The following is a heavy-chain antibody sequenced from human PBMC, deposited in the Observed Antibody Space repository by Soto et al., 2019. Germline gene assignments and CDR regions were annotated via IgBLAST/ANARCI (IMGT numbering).Heavy chain of an antibody. D-gene: IGHD3-22*01. CDR3: AKDVSYDSSGYYPNFDY. V-gene: IGHV3-23*01. CDR2: ISGSGGST. Sequence: PGGSLRLCCAASGFTCSSYAMSWVRQAPGKGLEWVSAISGSGGSTYYADSVKGRFTISRDNSKNTLYLQMNSLRAEDTAVYYCAKDVSYDSSGYYPNFDYWGQGTLVTVSS. CDR1: GFTCSSYA. J-gene: IGHJ4*02.